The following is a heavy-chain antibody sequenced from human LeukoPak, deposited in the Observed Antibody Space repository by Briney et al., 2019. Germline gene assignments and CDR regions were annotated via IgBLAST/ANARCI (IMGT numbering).Heavy chain of an antibody. Sequence: ASVKVSCKASGYTFTSYHINWVRQATGQGLEWMGWMSPNSGNTDYARKFQGRVTMTRDTSINTAYMELSSLRSEDTAVYYCARGVGDLGDYWGQGTLVTVSS. CDR1: GYTFTSYH. D-gene: IGHD3-16*01. V-gene: IGHV1-8*01. CDR2: MSPNSGNT. J-gene: IGHJ4*02. CDR3: ARGVGDLGDY.